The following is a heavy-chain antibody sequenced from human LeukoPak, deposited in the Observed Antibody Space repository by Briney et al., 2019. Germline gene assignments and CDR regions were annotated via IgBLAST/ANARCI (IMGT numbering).Heavy chain of an antibody. CDR2: IKKDGSQK. J-gene: IGHJ5*02. V-gene: IGHV3-7*03. Sequence: GGSLRLSCAASGFTFSNYAMSWVRQAPGKGPEWVASIKKDGSQKYYVDSVKGRFTISRDNAQNSLYLQMNSLRVEDTAIYSCARVGWELLNLHFDPWGQGTLVTVSS. CDR1: GFTFSNYA. D-gene: IGHD1-26*01. CDR3: ARVGWELLNLHFDP.